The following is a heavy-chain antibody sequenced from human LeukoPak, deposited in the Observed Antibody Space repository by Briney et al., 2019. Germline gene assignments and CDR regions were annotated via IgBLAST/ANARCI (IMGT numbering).Heavy chain of an antibody. CDR3: AKLPDSSGYFNNYYMDV. V-gene: IGHV3-23*01. Sequence: GGSLRLSCAASGFTFISNAMSWVRQAPGKGLEWVSGISGSGGSTYYADSVKGRFTISRDNSKNTLYLQMASLRAEDTAVYYCAKLPDSSGYFNNYYMDVWGKGTTLTVSS. D-gene: IGHD3-22*01. CDR1: GFTFISNA. J-gene: IGHJ6*03. CDR2: ISGSGGST.